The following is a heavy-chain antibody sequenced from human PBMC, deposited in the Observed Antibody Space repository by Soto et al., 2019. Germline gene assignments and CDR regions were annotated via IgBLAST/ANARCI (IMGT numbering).Heavy chain of an antibody. CDR2: IYPGDSDT. J-gene: IGHJ6*02. Sequence: ASLKISCKGCGYSFTSYWIGWVRQMPGKGLEWMGIIYPGDSDTRYSPSFQGQVTISADKSISTAYLQWSSLKASDTAMYYCARFESYYDFWSGYYSGARYYYGMDVWGQGTMVTVSS. D-gene: IGHD3-3*01. V-gene: IGHV5-51*01. CDR3: ARFESYYDFWSGYYSGARYYYGMDV. CDR1: GYSFTSYW.